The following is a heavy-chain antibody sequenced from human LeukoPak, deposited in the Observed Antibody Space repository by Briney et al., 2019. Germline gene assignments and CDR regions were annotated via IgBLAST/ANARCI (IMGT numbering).Heavy chain of an antibody. Sequence: SVKVSCKASGGTFSSYAISWVRQAPGQGLEWMGGIIPISGTANYAQKFQGRVTITADESTSTAYMELSSLRSEDTAVYYCARGGDYGDSSDAFDIWGQGTMVTVSS. CDR3: ARGGDYGDSSDAFDI. CDR1: GGTFSSYA. J-gene: IGHJ3*02. CDR2: IIPISGTA. V-gene: IGHV1-69*01. D-gene: IGHD4-17*01.